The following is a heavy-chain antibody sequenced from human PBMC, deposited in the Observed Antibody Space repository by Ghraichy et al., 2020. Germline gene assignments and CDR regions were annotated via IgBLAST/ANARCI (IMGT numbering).Heavy chain of an antibody. V-gene: IGHV4-34*01. CDR2: INHSGST. CDR1: GGSFSGYY. Sequence: SETLSLTCAVYGGSFSGYYWSWIRQPPGKGLEWIGEINHSGSTNYNPSLKSRVTISVDTSKNQFSLKLSSVTAADTAVYYCARDPQPLVTTGLSYPFDYWGQGTLVTVSS. D-gene: IGHD4-11*01. J-gene: IGHJ4*02. CDR3: ARDPQPLVTTGLSYPFDY.